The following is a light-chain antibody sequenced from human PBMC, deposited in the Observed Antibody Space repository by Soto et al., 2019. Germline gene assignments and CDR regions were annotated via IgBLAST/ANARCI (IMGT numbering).Light chain of an antibody. V-gene: IGLV2-11*01. J-gene: IGLJ1*01. CDR2: DVS. CDR3: CSYAGSPRYV. CDR1: SSDVGGYNY. Sequence: QSALTQPRSVSGSPGQSVTISCTGTSSDVGGYNYVSWYQQHPGKAPKVMIYDVSERPSGVPERFSGSNSGNTASLSISGLQDEDEADYYCCSYAGSPRYVFGTGTKVTVL.